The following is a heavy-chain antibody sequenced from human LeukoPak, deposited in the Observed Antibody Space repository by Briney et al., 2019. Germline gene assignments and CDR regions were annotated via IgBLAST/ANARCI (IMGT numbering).Heavy chain of an antibody. D-gene: IGHD6-13*01. V-gene: IGHV3-21*01. CDR1: GLTFSSYN. CDR3: AGGYSSSWYTFDP. CDR2: ISSSSSYI. J-gene: IGHJ5*02. Sequence: GGSLRLSCAASGLTFSSYNMNWVRQAPGKGLEWVSSISSSSSYIYYADSMKGRFTISRDNAKSSVYLQMNSLRAEDTAVYYCAGGYSSSWYTFDPWGQGTLVTVSS.